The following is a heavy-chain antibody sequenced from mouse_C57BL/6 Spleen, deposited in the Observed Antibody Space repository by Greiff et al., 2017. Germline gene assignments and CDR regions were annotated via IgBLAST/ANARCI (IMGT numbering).Heavy chain of an antibody. CDR1: GYAFTNYL. Sequence: VQLQQSGAELVRPGTSVKVSCKASGYAFTNYLIEWVKQRPGQGLEWIGVINPGSGGTNYNEKFKGKATLTADKSSSTAYMQLSSLTSEDSAVYFCARGLNAWFAYWGQGTLVTVSA. CDR2: INPGSGGT. D-gene: IGHD3-1*01. CDR3: ARGLNAWFAY. J-gene: IGHJ3*01. V-gene: IGHV1-54*01.